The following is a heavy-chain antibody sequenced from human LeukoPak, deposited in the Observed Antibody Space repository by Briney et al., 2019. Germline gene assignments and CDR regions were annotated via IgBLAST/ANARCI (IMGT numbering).Heavy chain of an antibody. CDR3: ASVIAASGTRNWYFDL. J-gene: IGHJ2*01. V-gene: IGHV1-2*04. CDR2: INPNSGGT. CDR1: GYTFIGYY. D-gene: IGHD6-13*01. Sequence: ASVKVSCKASGYTFIGYYMHWVRQAPGQGLEWMGWINPNSGGTNYAQKFQGWVTMTRDTSISTAYMELSRLRSDDTAVYFCASVIAASGTRNWYFDLWGRGTLVTVSS.